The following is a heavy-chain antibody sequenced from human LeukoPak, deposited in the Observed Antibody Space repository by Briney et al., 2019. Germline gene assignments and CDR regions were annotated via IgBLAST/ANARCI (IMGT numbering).Heavy chain of an antibody. J-gene: IGHJ4*02. V-gene: IGHV1-69*04. CDR2: IIPILGIA. Sequence: SVKVSCKASGGTFSSYAINWVRQAPGQGLEWMGRIIPILGIANYAQKFQGRVTITADKSTSTAYIELSSLRSEDTAVYYCTEHSSGYYFDYWGQGTLVTVSS. CDR3: TEHSSGYYFDY. CDR1: GGTFSSYA. D-gene: IGHD3-22*01.